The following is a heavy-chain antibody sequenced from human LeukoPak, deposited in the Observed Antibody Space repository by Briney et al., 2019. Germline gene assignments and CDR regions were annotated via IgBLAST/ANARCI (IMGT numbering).Heavy chain of an antibody. CDR3: ARGGGYASPIGY. J-gene: IGHJ4*02. V-gene: IGHV4-59*01. CDR2: IYHSGST. D-gene: IGHD5-12*01. CDR1: GGSISTYY. Sequence: SETLSLTCTLSGGSISTYYWSWLRQPPGKGLEWIGYIYHSGSTNYNRSLKSRVNISVDTSKNQFSLKLSSVTAADTAVYYCARGGGYASPIGYWGQGALVTVSS.